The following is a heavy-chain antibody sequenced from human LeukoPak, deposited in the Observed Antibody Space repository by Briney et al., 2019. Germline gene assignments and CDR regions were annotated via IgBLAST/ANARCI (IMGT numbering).Heavy chain of an antibody. J-gene: IGHJ5*02. CDR1: GLTFSSNS. D-gene: IGHD2-15*01. CDR2: NSVSGIT. Sequence: GGSVRLSCVPSGLTFSSNSMSWVRQPPGMGLEWVSGNSVSGITVYADSVKGRLTISRDNSKNTLYLQMNNLRAEDTALYYCAKGFSVRGRFDPWGQGTQVTVSS. CDR3: AKGFSVRGRFDP. V-gene: IGHV3-23*01.